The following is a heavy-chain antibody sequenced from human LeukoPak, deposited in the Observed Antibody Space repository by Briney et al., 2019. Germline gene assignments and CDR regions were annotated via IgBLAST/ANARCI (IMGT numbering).Heavy chain of an antibody. V-gene: IGHV4-59*01. Sequence: SPSETLSLTCTVSGGSISSYYWNWIRQPPGKGLEWIGYISYSGSTNYNPSLKSRVTISLDTSKNQFSLKVRSVTAADTAVYYCARGFDSKSTYFDYWGQGTLVTVSS. D-gene: IGHD5-12*01. CDR1: GGSISSYY. CDR2: ISYSGST. CDR3: ARGFDSKSTYFDY. J-gene: IGHJ4*02.